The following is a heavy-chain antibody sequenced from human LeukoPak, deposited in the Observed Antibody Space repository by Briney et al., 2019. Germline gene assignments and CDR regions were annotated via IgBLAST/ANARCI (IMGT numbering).Heavy chain of an antibody. CDR1: GGSFTDFY. CDR2: LNHSGRP. D-gene: IGHD3-3*01. J-gene: IGHJ4*02. Sequence: SETLSLTCAVYGGSFTDFYWIWIRQPPGKGLAWIGELNHSGRPSYNSSLKSRVTISLDTSKNQFSLKVTSVTAADTAVYYCASSTDYDFIGGLWAQGTLVTVSS. CDR3: ASSTDYDFIGGL. V-gene: IGHV4-34*01.